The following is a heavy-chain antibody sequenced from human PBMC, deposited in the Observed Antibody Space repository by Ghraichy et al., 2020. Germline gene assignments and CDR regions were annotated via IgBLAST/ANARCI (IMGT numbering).Heavy chain of an antibody. J-gene: IGHJ6*03. CDR2: VYYSGNS. V-gene: IGHV4-31*03. Sequence: SETLSLTCIVSGASLNSTPHYWNWVRQHPGKGLEWIGNVYYSGNSYYNPSLKSRAAISVDTSKSQFSLQLNSVTAADTAVYYCARGHYYYNYMDLWGKGTTVSVSS. CDR1: GASLNSTPHY. CDR3: ARGHYYYNYMDL.